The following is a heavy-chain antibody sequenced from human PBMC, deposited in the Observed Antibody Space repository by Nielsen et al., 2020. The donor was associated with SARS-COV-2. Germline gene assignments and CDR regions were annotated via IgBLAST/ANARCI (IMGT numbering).Heavy chain of an antibody. J-gene: IGHJ4*02. CDR1: GGSISSGGYY. V-gene: IGHV4-31*03. CDR3: ARFSRYYYDSSGYYSTPRFDY. Sequence: SETLSLTCTVSGGSISSGGYYWSWIRQHPGKGLEWIGYIYYSGSTYYNPSLKSRVTISVDTSKNQFSLKLSSVTAADTAVYYCARFSRYYYDSSGYYSTPRFDYWGQGTLVTVSS. CDR2: IYYSGST. D-gene: IGHD3-22*01.